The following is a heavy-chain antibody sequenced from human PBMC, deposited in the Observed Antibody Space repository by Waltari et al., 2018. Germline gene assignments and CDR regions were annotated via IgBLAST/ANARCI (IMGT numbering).Heavy chain of an antibody. CDR3: ATYCSSASCYNKTAGGY. V-gene: IGHV3-74*01. Sequence: EAQLVESGGGLVQPGGSLRLSCAASGFTCSSYWMHWVRQAPGKGLVWVSRINSDGSSTSYADSVKGRFTISRDNAKNTLYLQMSSLRAEDTAVYYCATYCSSASCYNKTAGGYWGQGTLVTVSS. J-gene: IGHJ4*02. CDR1: GFTCSSYW. CDR2: INSDGSST. D-gene: IGHD2-2*02.